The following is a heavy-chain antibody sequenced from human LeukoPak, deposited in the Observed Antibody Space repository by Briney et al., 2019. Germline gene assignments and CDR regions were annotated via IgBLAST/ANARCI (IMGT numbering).Heavy chain of an antibody. CDR1: GGSISSGGYY. CDR2: IYYSGST. Sequence: SETLSLTCTVSGGSISSGGYYWSWIRQHPGKGLEWIGYIYYSGSTYYNPSLKSRVTISVDTSKNQFSLKLSSVTAADTAVYYCASFRVVPAALSAYYYYYGMDVWGQGTTVSVPS. V-gene: IGHV4-31*03. D-gene: IGHD2-2*01. J-gene: IGHJ6*02. CDR3: ASFRVVPAALSAYYYYYGMDV.